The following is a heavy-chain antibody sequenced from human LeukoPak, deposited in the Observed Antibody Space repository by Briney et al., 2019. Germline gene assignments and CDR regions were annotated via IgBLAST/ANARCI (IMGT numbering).Heavy chain of an antibody. J-gene: IGHJ4*02. CDR2: ISSSSSYI. CDR1: GFTFSSYS. Sequence: AGSLRLSCAASGFTFSSYSMNWVRQAPGKGLEWVSSISSSSSYIYYEDSVKGRFTISRDNAKNSLYLQMNSLRAEDTAVYYCARAFGIAAARLDYWGQGTLVTVSS. D-gene: IGHD6-13*01. V-gene: IGHV3-21*01. CDR3: ARAFGIAAARLDY.